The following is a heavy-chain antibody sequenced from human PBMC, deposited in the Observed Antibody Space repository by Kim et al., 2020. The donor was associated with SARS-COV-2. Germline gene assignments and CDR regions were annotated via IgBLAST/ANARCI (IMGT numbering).Heavy chain of an antibody. CDR2: ISSSSSYI. Sequence: GGSLRLSCAASGFTFSSYSMNWVRQAPGKGLEWVSSISSSSSYIYYADSVKGRFTISRDNAKNSLYLQMNSLIAEDTAVYYCARLGRYCSSTSCYGDYYYGMDVWGQGTTVTVSS. J-gene: IGHJ6*02. CDR1: GFTFSSYS. D-gene: IGHD2-2*01. V-gene: IGHV3-21*01. CDR3: ARLGRYCSSTSCYGDYYYGMDV.